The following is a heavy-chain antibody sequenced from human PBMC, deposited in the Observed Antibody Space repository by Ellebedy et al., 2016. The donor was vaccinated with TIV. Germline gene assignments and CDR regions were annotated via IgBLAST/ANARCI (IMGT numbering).Heavy chain of an antibody. Sequence: GESLKISCAASGFTFSSYGMHWVRQAPGKGLEWVAVIWYDGSNKYYADSVKGRFTISRDNAKNTLYLHMNSLRAEDTAVYCCARDRGITGTGAFDYWGQGTLVTVSS. CDR3: ARDRGITGTGAFDY. CDR1: GFTFSSYG. D-gene: IGHD1-20*01. V-gene: IGHV3-33*01. J-gene: IGHJ4*02. CDR2: IWYDGSNK.